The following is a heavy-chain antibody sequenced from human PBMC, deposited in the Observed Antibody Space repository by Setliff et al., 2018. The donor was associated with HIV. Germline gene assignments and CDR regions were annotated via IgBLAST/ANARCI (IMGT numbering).Heavy chain of an antibody. CDR2: MNPNTGNT. CDR3: AKNYFDSSGYYFDY. J-gene: IGHJ4*02. CDR1: GYTFTGYF. D-gene: IGHD3-22*01. Sequence: GASVKVSCKASGYTFTGYFIHWVRQAPGQGFEWMGWMNPNTGNTHYAPKFQGRVTMTRDTSITTAYMEMTKLTSDDTAVYYCAKNYFDSSGYYFDYWGQGTLVTVSS. V-gene: IGHV1-2*02.